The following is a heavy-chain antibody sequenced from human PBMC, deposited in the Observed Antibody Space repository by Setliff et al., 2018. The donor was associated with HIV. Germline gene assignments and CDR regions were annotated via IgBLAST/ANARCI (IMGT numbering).Heavy chain of an antibody. CDR1: GGSISSSSYY. CDR3: ARRGHYDYVWGSLYYFDY. Sequence: KPSETLSLTCTVSGGSISSSSYYWGWIRQPPGKGLEWIGSIYYSGSTYYNPSLKSRVTISVDTSKNQFSLKLSSVTAADTAVYYCARRGHYDYVWGSLYYFDYWGQGTLVTVSS. CDR2: IYYSGST. J-gene: IGHJ4*02. V-gene: IGHV4-39*01. D-gene: IGHD3-16*01.